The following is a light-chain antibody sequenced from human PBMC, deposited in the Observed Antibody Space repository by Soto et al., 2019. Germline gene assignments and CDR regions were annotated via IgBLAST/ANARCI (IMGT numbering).Light chain of an antibody. J-gene: IGKJ1*01. CDR2: GAS. CDR1: QKMSSN. V-gene: IGKV3-15*01. Sequence: IVMTQSPATLSVSPGERATLSCRASQKMSSNLAWYQQKPGQAPRLLIYGASTRATGIPARFSGSGSGTDFALTISIVQCEDGALYYCQQFNEWPWSFGQGTKVDIK. CDR3: QQFNEWPWS.